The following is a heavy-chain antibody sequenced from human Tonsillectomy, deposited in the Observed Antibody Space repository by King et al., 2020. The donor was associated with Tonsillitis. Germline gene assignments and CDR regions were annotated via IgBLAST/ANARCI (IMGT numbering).Heavy chain of an antibody. CDR1: SGSISSASYY. CDR2: VYYSGST. CDR3: ARIQWLANYYYYYMDV. J-gene: IGHJ6*03. Sequence: QLQLQESGPGLVKPSETLSLTCTVSSGSISSASYYWGWIRLPPRMGPEWIGSVYYSGSTYYYPSLKSRVTISGDTSKNQFSLKLSSVTAADTAVYYCARIQWLANYYYYYMDVWGKGTTVTVSS. D-gene: IGHD6-19*01. V-gene: IGHV4-39*01.